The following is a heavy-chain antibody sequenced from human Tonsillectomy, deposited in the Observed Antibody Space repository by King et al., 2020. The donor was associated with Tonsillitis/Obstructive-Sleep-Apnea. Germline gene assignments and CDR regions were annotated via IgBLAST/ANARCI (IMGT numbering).Heavy chain of an antibody. J-gene: IGHJ4*02. V-gene: IGHV3-11*06. CDR3: ARDKGPSGSYPD. Sequence: QLVQSGGGLVKPGGSLRLSCAASGFTFSDYYMSWLRQAPGKGLEWVSYISNSSSYTNYADSVKGRFTIHRDNAKNSLYLQMNSLRAEDTAVYYCARDKGPSGSYPDWGQGTLVTVSS. CDR1: GFTFSDYY. CDR2: ISNSSSYT. D-gene: IGHD1-26*01.